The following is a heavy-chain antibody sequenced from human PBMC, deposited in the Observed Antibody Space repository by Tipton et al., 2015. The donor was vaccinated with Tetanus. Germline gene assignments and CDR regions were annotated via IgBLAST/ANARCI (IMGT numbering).Heavy chain of an antibody. Sequence: GSLRLSCAASGFTVGSNYMGWVRQAPGKGLEWVSLIYAGGSTYYADSVQGRFTISRDTSRNTLYLQMNSLRIDDTAVYYCVRTFSGSYNNWGHGTLVTVSS. CDR3: VRTFSGSYNN. D-gene: IGHD1-26*01. V-gene: IGHV3-53*01. J-gene: IGHJ4*01. CDR2: IYAGGST. CDR1: GFTVGSNY.